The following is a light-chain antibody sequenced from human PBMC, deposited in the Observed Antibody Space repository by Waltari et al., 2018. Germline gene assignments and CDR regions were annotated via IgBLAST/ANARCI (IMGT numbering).Light chain of an antibody. J-gene: IGKJ1*01. V-gene: IGKV3-20*01. CDR2: GAS. CDR3: QHYVTLPVT. Sequence: EIVLTQSPGTLSLSPGDRATLSCRASQSVSRTLAWYQQKPGQAPSLLIYGASIRATGIPDRFSGNGSGTDFSLTISRLEPEDFAVYYCQHYVTLPVTFGQGTKVEIK. CDR1: QSVSRT.